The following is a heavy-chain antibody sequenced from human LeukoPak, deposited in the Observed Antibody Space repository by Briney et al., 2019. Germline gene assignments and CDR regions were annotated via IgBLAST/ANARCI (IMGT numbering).Heavy chain of an antibody. J-gene: IGHJ6*03. V-gene: IGHV4-61*02. CDR1: GGSISSGSYY. Sequence: PSQTLSLTCTVSGGSISSGSYYWSWIRQPAGKGLEWIGRIYTSGSTNYNPSLKSRITISVDTSKNQFSLKLSSVTAADTAVYYCARGRLTKRKQWLVRDYYYYYMDVWGKGTTVTVSS. CDR3: ARGRLTKRKQWLVRDYYYYYMDV. D-gene: IGHD6-19*01. CDR2: IYTSGST.